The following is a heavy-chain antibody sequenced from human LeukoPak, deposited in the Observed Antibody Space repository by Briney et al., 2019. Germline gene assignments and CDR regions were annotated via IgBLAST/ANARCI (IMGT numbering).Heavy chain of an antibody. V-gene: IGHV4-59*02. CDR2: FYYSDNSANT. J-gene: IGHJ4*02. Sequence: PSETLSLTCTVSGASVNRHYWSWIRQPPGKELEWIGNFYYSDNSANTNYNPSLNSRVTISVDTSKNQFSLRLDSVTGADTAIYFCTYTERWLAFAFWGQGALVTVSS. CDR1: GASVNRHY. CDR3: TYTERWLAFAF. D-gene: IGHD5-24*01.